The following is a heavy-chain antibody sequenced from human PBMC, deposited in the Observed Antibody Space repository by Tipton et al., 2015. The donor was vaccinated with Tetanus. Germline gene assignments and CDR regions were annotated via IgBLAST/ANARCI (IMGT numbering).Heavy chain of an antibody. Sequence: LSLTCAASGFPFSDYWMHWVRQAPGKRLEWVSHIKSDGSDTHYADSGKGRFTISRDNARSTLFLYMNSLRVDDTAIYFCTRDLHRQWDLDLWGPGALVSVSS. CDR1: GFPFSDYW. J-gene: IGHJ5*02. D-gene: IGHD1-26*01. CDR3: TRDLHRQWDLDL. CDR2: IKSDGSDT. V-gene: IGHV3-74*01.